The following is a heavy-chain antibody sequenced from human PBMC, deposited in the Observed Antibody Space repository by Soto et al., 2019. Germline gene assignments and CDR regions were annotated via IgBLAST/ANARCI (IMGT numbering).Heavy chain of an antibody. D-gene: IGHD3-3*01. CDR2: SGNT. CDR1: GYTFSRHG. Sequence: QVQLVQSGAEVKKPGASVTVSCKASGYTFSRHGISWVRQAPGQGLEWMAWSGNTNYAQKFQGRLTLTTNPSTRTVYMELRSLRSDDTAVYYCARGADDFSSGYYYEYWGQGTLVTVSS. J-gene: IGHJ4*02. V-gene: IGHV1-18*04. CDR3: ARGADDFSSGYYYEY.